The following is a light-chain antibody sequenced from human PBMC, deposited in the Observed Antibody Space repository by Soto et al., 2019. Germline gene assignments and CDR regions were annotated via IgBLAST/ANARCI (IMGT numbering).Light chain of an antibody. CDR3: QQYNSYPWT. Sequence: DIQMTKSPSTLPASVGDRVTITCRASQSISSWLAWYQQKPGKAPKLLIYDASSLESGVPSSFSGSGSGTEFTLTISSLQPDDFATYYCQQYNSYPWTFGQGTKVEIK. V-gene: IGKV1-5*01. CDR1: QSISSW. CDR2: DAS. J-gene: IGKJ1*01.